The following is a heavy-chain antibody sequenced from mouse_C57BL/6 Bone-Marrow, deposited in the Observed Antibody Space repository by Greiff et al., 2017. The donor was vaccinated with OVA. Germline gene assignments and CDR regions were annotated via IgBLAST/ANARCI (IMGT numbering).Heavy chain of an antibody. Sequence: EVHLVESGEGLVKPGGSLKLSCAASGFTFSSYAMSWVRQTPEKRLEWVAYISSGGDYIYYADTVKGRFTISRDNARNTLYLQMSSLKSEDTAMYYCTKPYGNYPNWYFDVWGTGTTVTVSS. V-gene: IGHV5-9-1*02. J-gene: IGHJ1*03. CDR3: TKPYGNYPNWYFDV. D-gene: IGHD2-1*01. CDR1: GFTFSSYA. CDR2: ISSGGDYI.